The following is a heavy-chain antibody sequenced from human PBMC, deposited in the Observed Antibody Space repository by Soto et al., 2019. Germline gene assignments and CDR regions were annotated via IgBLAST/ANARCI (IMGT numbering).Heavy chain of an antibody. CDR1: GGSISSYY. V-gene: IGHV4-59*08. CDR2: IYYSGST. CDR3: ARRMASYYCXY. Sequence: SETLSLTCTVSGGSISSYYWSWIRQPPGKGLEWIGYIYYSGSTNYNPSLKSRVTISVDTSKNQFSLKLSSVTAADTAVYYCARRMASYYCXYWGQGTLVTVS. J-gene: IGHJ4*02.